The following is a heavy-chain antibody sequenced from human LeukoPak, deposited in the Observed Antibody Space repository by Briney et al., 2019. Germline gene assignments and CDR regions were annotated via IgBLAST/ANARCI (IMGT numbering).Heavy chain of an antibody. J-gene: IGHJ4*02. D-gene: IGHD3-10*01. V-gene: IGHV1-46*01. CDR1: GYTFSGYS. CDR2: INPSSGSA. Sequence: ASVKVSCKASGYTFSGYSMHWVRQAPGQGPEWMGMINPSSGSASYAQKFQGSVTKTRDTSTTTLYMELSSLRSEDTAVYYCARDWAHGSFDYWGQGTPVIVSS. CDR3: ARDWAHGSFDY.